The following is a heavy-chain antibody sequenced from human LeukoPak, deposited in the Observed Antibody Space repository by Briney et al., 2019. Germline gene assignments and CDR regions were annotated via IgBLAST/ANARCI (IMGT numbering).Heavy chain of an antibody. CDR3: ARVPGNYACTYGMDV. D-gene: IGHD1-7*01. CDR2: IYYSGST. CDR1: GGSISSGGYS. Sequence: PSETLSLTCTVSGGSISSGGYSWSWIRQHPGKGLEWIGYIYYSGSTYYNPSLKSRVTISVDTSKNQFSLKLSSVTAADTAVYYCARVPGNYACTYGMDVWGQGTTVTVSS. J-gene: IGHJ6*02. V-gene: IGHV4-31*03.